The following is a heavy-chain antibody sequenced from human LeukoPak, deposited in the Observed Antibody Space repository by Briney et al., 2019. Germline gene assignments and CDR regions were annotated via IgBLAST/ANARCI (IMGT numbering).Heavy chain of an antibody. CDR1: GFIFSDYY. CDR2: ISSSSTYT. V-gene: IGHV3-11*06. J-gene: IGHJ4*02. Sequence: GGSLRLSCAASGFIFSDYYMSWIRQAPGKGLEWVSYISSSSTYTTYGDSVKGRFTISRDNSKNTLYLQMNSLRAEDTAVYYCVRDKSGSSSWWAPGDYWGQGTLVTVSS. CDR3: VRDKSGSSSWWAPGDY. D-gene: IGHD3-10*01.